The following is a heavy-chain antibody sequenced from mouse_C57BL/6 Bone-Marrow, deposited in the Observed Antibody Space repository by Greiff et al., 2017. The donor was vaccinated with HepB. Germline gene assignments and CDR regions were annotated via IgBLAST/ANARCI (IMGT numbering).Heavy chain of an antibody. Sequence: EVQVVESGGDLVKPGGSLKLSCAASGFTFSSYGMSWVRQTPDKRLEWVATISSGGSYTYYPDSVKGRFTISRDNAKNTLYLQMSSLKSEDTAMYYCARYDYDPGYYAMDYWGQGTSVTVSS. CDR2: ISSGGSYT. CDR1: GFTFSSYG. D-gene: IGHD2-4*01. J-gene: IGHJ4*01. V-gene: IGHV5-6*01. CDR3: ARYDYDPGYYAMDY.